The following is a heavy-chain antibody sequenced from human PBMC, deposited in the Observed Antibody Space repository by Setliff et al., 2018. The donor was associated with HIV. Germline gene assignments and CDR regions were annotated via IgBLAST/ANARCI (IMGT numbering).Heavy chain of an antibody. J-gene: IGHJ6*03. V-gene: IGHV3-30*02. CDR2: IRHDGSYA. CDR1: GFRFETFG. Sequence: LSCAASGFRFETFGMYWVRQAPGKGLEWVAFIRHDGSYAYYADSVKGRFTMSRDNSKNTVSLEMNSLRVEDTGVYYCAKGRRPVDLVSTSIRYYFYMGVWGKGTTVTVSS. D-gene: IGHD5-12*01. CDR3: AKGRRPVDLVSTSIRYYFYMGV.